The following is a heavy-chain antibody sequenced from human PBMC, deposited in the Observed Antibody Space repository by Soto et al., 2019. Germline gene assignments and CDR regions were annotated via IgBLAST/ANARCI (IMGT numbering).Heavy chain of an antibody. CDR2: ISYDGSTT. CDR1: GFTLSSHA. CDR3: ARHLASTVTTSGWFDP. D-gene: IGHD4-4*01. V-gene: IGHV3-30-3*01. J-gene: IGHJ5*02. Sequence: QVQLVESGGAVVQPGKSLRLSCAASGFTLSSHAMHWVRQTPGKGLEWLSIISYDGSTTYYSDSVKGRFTISRDNSKNTLYLQMSSLRPDDTGVYFCARHLASTVTTSGWFDPWGQGTLVTFSS.